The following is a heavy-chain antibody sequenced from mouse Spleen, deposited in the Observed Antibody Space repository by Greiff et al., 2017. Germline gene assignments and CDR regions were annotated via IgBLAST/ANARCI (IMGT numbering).Heavy chain of an antibody. CDR2: IDPENGDT. V-gene: IGHV14-4*01. CDR1: GFNIKDDY. J-gene: IGHJ2*01. CDR3: TPTGSYFDY. Sequence: EVQLQQSGAELVRPGASVKLSCTASGFNIKDDYMHWVKQRPEQGLEWIGWIDPENGDTEYASKFQGKATITADTSSNTAYLQLSSLTSEDTAVYYCTPTGSYFDYWGQGTTLTVSS.